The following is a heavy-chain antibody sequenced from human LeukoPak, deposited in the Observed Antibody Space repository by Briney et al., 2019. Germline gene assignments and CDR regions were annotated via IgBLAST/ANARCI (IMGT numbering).Heavy chain of an antibody. V-gene: IGHV4-59*08. J-gene: IGHJ1*01. CDR1: GGSISSYY. CDR3: ARSYGRSSEYFQH. CDR2: IYYSGST. D-gene: IGHD3-16*01. Sequence: SETLSLTCTVSGGSISSYYWSWIRQPPGKGLEWIGYIYYSGSTNYNPSPKSRVTISVDTSKNQFSLKLSSVTAADTAVYYCARSYGRSSEYFQHWGQGTLVTVSS.